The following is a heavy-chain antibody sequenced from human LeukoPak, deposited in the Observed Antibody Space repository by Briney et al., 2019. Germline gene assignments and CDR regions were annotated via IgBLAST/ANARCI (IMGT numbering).Heavy chain of an antibody. V-gene: IGHV4-39*01. CDR1: GGSISSSSYY. Sequence: SETLSLTCTVSGGSISSSSYYWGWIRQPPGKGLEWIGSIYYSGSTYYNPSLKSRVTISVDTYKNQFSLKLSSVTAANTAVYYCAQYGSGSYYNGAYWGQGTLVTVSS. J-gene: IGHJ4*02. CDR3: AQYGSGSYYNGAY. CDR2: IYYSGST. D-gene: IGHD3-10*01.